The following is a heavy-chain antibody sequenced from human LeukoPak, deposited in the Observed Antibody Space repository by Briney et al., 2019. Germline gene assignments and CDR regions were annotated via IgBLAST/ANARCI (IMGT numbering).Heavy chain of an antibody. D-gene: IGHD1-26*01. J-gene: IGHJ4*02. V-gene: IGHV3-48*03. Sequence: PGGSLRLSCAASGFTFSSYEMNWVRQAPGKGLEWVSYISSSGSPIYYADSVKGRFTISRDNAKNSLYLQMNSLRAEDTAVYYCARDAVRSGEFDHWGQGILVTVSS. CDR1: GFTFSSYE. CDR3: ARDAVRSGEFDH. CDR2: ISSSGSPI.